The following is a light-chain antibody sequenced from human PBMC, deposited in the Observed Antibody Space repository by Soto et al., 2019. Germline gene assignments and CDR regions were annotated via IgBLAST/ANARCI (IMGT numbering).Light chain of an antibody. CDR3: QQRGNSIT. V-gene: IGKV3-11*01. CDR2: DTS. Sequence: EIVLTQTPATLSLSPGQRATLSCWASQSVKTYLMWYQHKPGQAPRLLIYDTSNRATGIPDRFSGSGSGTGFTLTISNLKPEDSAVHYCQQRGNSITFGGGTKVEI. J-gene: IGKJ4*02. CDR1: QSVKTY.